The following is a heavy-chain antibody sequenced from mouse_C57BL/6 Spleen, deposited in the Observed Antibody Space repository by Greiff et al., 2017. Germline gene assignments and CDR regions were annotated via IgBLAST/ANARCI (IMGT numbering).Heavy chain of an antibody. CDR1: GYTFTSYW. D-gene: IGHD2-4*01. V-gene: IGHV1-50*01. Sequence: VQLQQPGAELVKPGASVKLSCKASGYTFTSYWMQWVKQRPGQGLEWIGEIDPSDSYTNYNQKFKGKATLTVDTSSSTAYMQLSSLTSEDSAVYYCARGDDDEVAWFAYWGQGTLVTVSA. CDR3: ARGDDDEVAWFAY. J-gene: IGHJ3*01. CDR2: IDPSDSYT.